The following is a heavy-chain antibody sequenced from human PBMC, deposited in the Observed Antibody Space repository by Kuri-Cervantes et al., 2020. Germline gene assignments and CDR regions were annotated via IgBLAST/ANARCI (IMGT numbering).Heavy chain of an antibody. Sequence: SVKVSCKASGDTFNNYAINWVRQAPGQGLEWMGGIIPIFGTANYAQKFQGRVTITTDESTSTAYMELSSLRSEDTAVYYCASANRLAVAGIAFDIWGQGTMVTVSS. D-gene: IGHD6-19*01. CDR1: GDTFNNYA. J-gene: IGHJ3*02. V-gene: IGHV1-69*05. CDR2: IIPIFGTA. CDR3: ASANRLAVAGIAFDI.